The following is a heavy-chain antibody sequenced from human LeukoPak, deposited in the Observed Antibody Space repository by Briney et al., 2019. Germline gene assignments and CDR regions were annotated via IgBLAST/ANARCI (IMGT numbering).Heavy chain of an antibody. CDR1: GFSFSDYA. Sequence: PGRSLRLSCAASGFSFSDYAILWGRQAPGRGLEWVAVISHDGGNKYYADSVKGRFTISRDNSKNTLYLQVDSLRAEDTAIYYCARHSHNHYFDYWGQGTLVTVSS. CDR2: ISHDGGNK. V-gene: IGHV3-30-3*01. CDR3: ARHSHNHYFDY. J-gene: IGHJ4*02.